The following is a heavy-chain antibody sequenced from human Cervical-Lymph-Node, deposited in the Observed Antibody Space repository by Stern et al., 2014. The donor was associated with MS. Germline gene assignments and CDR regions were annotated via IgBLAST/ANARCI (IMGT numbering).Heavy chain of an antibody. Sequence: VQLVESGGGVVQPGRSLRLSCAASGFTFSNFAMNWFRQSPDKRLQWLAAISTDGSATNYADSVKGRFTISRDNSKDTLYLEMNSLTTDDTAVFYCARDLGYWGQGTLVTVSS. V-gene: IGHV3-30-3*01. CDR1: GFTFSNFA. J-gene: IGHJ4*02. CDR2: ISTDGSAT. CDR3: ARDLGY.